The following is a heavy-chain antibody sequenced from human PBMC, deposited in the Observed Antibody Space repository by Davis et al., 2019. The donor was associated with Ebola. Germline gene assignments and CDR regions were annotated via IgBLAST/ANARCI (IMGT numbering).Heavy chain of an antibody. Sequence: GGSLRLSCAASGFTFSSYTLHWVRQAPGKGLEWVAVISYDGDNNYHADSVQGRFTISRDNSKNTLYLQMNSLRAEDTAIYYCARGAYGDYIVKAFDIWGQGTKVTVSP. D-gene: IGHD4-17*01. CDR3: ARGAYGDYIVKAFDI. CDR1: GFTFSSYT. CDR2: ISYDGDNN. J-gene: IGHJ3*02. V-gene: IGHV3-30*04.